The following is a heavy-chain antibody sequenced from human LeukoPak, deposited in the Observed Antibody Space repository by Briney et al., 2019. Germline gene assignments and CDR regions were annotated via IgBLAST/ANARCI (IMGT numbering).Heavy chain of an antibody. V-gene: IGHV3-23*01. CDR3: AKVRASWTYYYDSSGYLH. CDR1: GYTFSSYA. CDR2: ISGSGGNT. D-gene: IGHD3-22*01. J-gene: IGHJ4*02. Sequence: GGSLRLSCAASGYTFSSYAMSWVRQAPGKGLEWVSAISGSGGNTYYADSVKGRFTISRDNSKNTLYLQMNSLRAEDTAVYYCAKVRASWTYYYDSSGYLHWGQGTLVTVSS.